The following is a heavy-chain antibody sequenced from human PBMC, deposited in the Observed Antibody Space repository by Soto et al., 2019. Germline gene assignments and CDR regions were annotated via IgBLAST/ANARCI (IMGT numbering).Heavy chain of an antibody. Sequence: EVQLVESGGGLVQPGGSLRLSCAASGFTFSSYWMHWVRQAPGKGLMWVSRIKSDGSGTYYADSVKGRLTISRDNAKNTLYLQMNSLRAEDTAVYFCARGDGDYYDGNGYLGRHWGQGTLATVSS. CDR3: ARGDGDYYDGNGYLGRH. J-gene: IGHJ4*02. V-gene: IGHV3-74*01. D-gene: IGHD3-22*01. CDR2: IKSDGSGT. CDR1: GFTFSSYW.